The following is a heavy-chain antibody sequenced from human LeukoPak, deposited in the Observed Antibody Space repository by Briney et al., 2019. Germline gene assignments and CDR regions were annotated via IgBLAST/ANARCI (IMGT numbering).Heavy chain of an antibody. J-gene: IGHJ4*02. CDR2: INPNSGDT. D-gene: IGHD3-3*01. CDR1: AYTFTGYY. V-gene: IGHV1-2*02. CDR3: ARDNFWSGYYIDY. Sequence: ASVKVSCKTSAYTFTGYYVHWVRQAPGQGLEWMGWINPNSGDTNYEQKFQGRVTMTRGTSISTAYMELIRLRSDDTAVYYCARDNFWSGYYIDYWGQGTLVSVSS.